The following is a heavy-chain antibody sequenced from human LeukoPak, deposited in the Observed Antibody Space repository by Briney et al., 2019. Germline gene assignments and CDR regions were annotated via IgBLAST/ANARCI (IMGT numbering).Heavy chain of an antibody. CDR1: GFTFSSYA. V-gene: IGHV3-23*01. J-gene: IGHJ4*02. CDR2: ISGSGGST. Sequence: GGSLRLSCAASGFTFSSYAMSWVRQAPGKGLEWVSAISGSGGSTYYADSVKGRFTISRDNAKNSLFLQMNSLRADDTAVYFCARDGAARGSGSFGDWGQGTLVSVSS. CDR3: ARDGAARGSGSFGD. D-gene: IGHD3-10*01.